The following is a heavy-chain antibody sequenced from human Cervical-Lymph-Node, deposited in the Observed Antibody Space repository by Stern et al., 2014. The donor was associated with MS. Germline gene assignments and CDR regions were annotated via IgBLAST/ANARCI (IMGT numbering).Heavy chain of an antibody. Sequence: EVQLVESGGDLVQPGGSLRLFCAVSGFTFSSCAMSWARQTPGKGLEWVSTLSARGGSTYYAESEKGRFPISRDNSKSTLYLLMNSLRAEDTATYYCVKIRGDLVVVPLAMGRRRVDYSGMDVWGRGTTVIVSS. J-gene: IGHJ6*02. D-gene: IGHD2-21*01. CDR3: VKIRGDLVVVPLAMGRRRVDYSGMDV. V-gene: IGHV3-23*04. CDR2: LSARGGST. CDR1: GFTFSSCA.